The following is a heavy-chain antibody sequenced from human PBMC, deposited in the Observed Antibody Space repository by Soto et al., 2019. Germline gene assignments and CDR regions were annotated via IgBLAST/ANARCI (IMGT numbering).Heavy chain of an antibody. CDR3: AKDLFGYGKHAHPMDV. Sequence: QVQLVESGGGVVQPGRSLRLSCAASGFTFSSYGMHWVRQAPGKGLEWVAVISYDGSNKYYADSVKGRFTISRDNSKNTLYLQMNSLRAEDTAVYYCAKDLFGYGKHAHPMDVWGQGTTVTVSS. D-gene: IGHD5-12*01. J-gene: IGHJ6*02. V-gene: IGHV3-30*18. CDR2: ISYDGSNK. CDR1: GFTFSSYG.